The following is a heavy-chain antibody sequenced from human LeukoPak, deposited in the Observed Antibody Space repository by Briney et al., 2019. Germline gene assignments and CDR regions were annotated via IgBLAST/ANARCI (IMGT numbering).Heavy chain of an antibody. V-gene: IGHV4-38-2*01. CDR1: SYSISSGYF. D-gene: IGHD2-2*01. CDR2: IYHTGNA. J-gene: IGHJ4*02. CDR3: ARKGGPAAPFDS. Sequence: SETLSLTRVVSSYSISSGYFWGWIRQPPGKGLEWIGIIYHTGNAYYNPSLKSRVTISVDTSKNQISLNLNSVTAADTAVYYCARKGGPAAPFDSWGQGTLVTVSS.